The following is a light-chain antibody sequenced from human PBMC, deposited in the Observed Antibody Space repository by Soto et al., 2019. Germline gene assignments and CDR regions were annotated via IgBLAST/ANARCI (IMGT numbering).Light chain of an antibody. J-gene: IGKJ1*01. V-gene: IGKV1-5*01. CDR3: QQYTNTNNPWM. Sequence: DIQVTQSPPTLSASVGDRVTITCRSSQTISTWMAWYQQKPGKDHNLLVYDASTLQSGVASRFSGSGSGTEFTLIISGLQPDDSATYYCQQYTNTNNPWMFGQGTKVDIK. CDR1: QTISTW. CDR2: DAS.